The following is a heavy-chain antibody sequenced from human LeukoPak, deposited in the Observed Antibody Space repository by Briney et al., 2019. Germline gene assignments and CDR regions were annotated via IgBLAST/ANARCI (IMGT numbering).Heavy chain of an antibody. D-gene: IGHD3-10*01. CDR1: GFTFSSYG. V-gene: IGHV3-30*18. Sequence: PGRSLRLSCAASGFTFSSYGMHWVRQAPGKGLEWVAVISYDGSYKYYADSVKGRFTISRDNSKNTLSLQMNSLRTEDTTVYYCAKAAKGRMVRGIIGWYFDLWGRGTLVTVSS. CDR2: ISYDGSYK. CDR3: AKAAKGRMVRGIIGWYFDL. J-gene: IGHJ2*01.